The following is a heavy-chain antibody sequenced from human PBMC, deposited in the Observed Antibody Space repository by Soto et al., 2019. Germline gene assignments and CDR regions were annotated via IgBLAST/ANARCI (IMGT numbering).Heavy chain of an antibody. CDR3: ARETAMDV. Sequence: EVQLVESGGGLVKPGGSLRLSCAASGFSFSGSVMNWVRQAPGRGPEWVSSISRNSDRYYADSVRGRFTISRDNDKNSLYLQMNNLRAEDTAVYYCARETAMDVWGQGTTVTVSS. V-gene: IGHV3-21*01. CDR1: GFSFSGSV. CDR2: ISRNSDR. J-gene: IGHJ6*02. D-gene: IGHD1-1*01.